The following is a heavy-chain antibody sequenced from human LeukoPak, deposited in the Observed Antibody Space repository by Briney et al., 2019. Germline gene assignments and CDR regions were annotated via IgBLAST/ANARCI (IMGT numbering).Heavy chain of an antibody. Sequence: GESLKISCETSGYRFTTYWIGWVRRMPGTGLEWVGAIYPDDSDARYSPSSQGQVIISADKSTRTAYLQWSSLKASDTAIYYCARQRGASGTINYFDPWGQGTLVTVSS. CDR1: GYRFTTYW. V-gene: IGHV5-51*01. J-gene: IGHJ5*02. CDR2: IYPDDSDA. CDR3: ARQRGASGTINYFDP. D-gene: IGHD3-10*01.